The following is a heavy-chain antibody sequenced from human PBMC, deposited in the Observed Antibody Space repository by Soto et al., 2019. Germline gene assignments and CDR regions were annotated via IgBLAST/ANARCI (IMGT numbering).Heavy chain of an antibody. Sequence: ASVKVSCKASGYTFTSYGIRWVRQAPGQGLEWMGWISAYNGNANYAQKLQGRVTMTTDTSTSTAYMELRSLRSDDTAVYYCARSVAAAGNSPFDYWGQGTLVTVSS. D-gene: IGHD6-13*01. J-gene: IGHJ4*02. CDR1: GYTFTSYG. CDR3: ARSVAAAGNSPFDY. CDR2: ISAYNGNA. V-gene: IGHV1-18*01.